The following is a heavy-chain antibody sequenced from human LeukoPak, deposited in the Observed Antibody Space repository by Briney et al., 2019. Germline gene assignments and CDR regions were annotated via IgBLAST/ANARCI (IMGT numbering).Heavy chain of an antibody. CDR3: AKITIFGVVISHFDY. J-gene: IGHJ4*02. D-gene: IGHD3-3*01. CDR1: GFTFSSYA. V-gene: IGHV3-23*01. CDR2: ISGSGGST. Sequence: PGGSLRLSCAASGFTFSSYAMSWVRQAPGKGLGWVSAISGSGGSTYYADSVKGRFTISRDNSKNTLYLQMNSLRAEDTAVYYCAKITIFGVVISHFDYWGQGTLVTVSS.